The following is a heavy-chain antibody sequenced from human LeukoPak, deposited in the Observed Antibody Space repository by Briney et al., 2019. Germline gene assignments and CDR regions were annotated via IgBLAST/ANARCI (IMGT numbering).Heavy chain of an antibody. CDR3: ARGIWNYYDSSAYYDY. CDR2: IYYSGST. V-gene: IGHV4-59*01. CDR1: GGSISSYY. D-gene: IGHD3-22*01. Sequence: SETLSLTCTVSGGSISSYYWSWIRQPPGKGLDWIGHIYYSGSTNYNPSLKSRVTISVDTSKNQFSLKVSSVTAADTAVYYCARGIWNYYDSSAYYDYWGQGTLVTVSS. J-gene: IGHJ4*02.